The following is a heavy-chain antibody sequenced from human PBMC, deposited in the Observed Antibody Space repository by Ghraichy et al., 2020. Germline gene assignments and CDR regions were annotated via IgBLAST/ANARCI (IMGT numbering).Heavy chain of an antibody. CDR2: ISGSGGST. CDR1: GFTFSSYA. J-gene: IGHJ4*02. D-gene: IGHD1-26*01. CDR3: AKVMTIDSGSPHGDY. Sequence: GGSLRLSCAASGFTFSSYAMSWVRQAPGKGLEWVSAISGSGGSTYYADSVKGRFTISRDNSKNTLYLQMNSLRAEDTAVYYCAKVMTIDSGSPHGDYWGQGTLVTVSS. V-gene: IGHV3-23*01.